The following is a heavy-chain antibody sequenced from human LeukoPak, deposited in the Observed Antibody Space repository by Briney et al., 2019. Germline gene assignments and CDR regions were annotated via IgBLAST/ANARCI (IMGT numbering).Heavy chain of an antibody. V-gene: IGHV1-3*01. D-gene: IGHD2-21*02. CDR2: IDADNGNT. Sequence: ASVKVSCKASGYSFTNYVIHWVRQAPAQRPEWMGWIDADNGNTKYSQKFQGRVIFTRDTFASTAYMEVSSLRSEDTAVYYCAREVPGGDFDPDYWGQGTLLTVSS. CDR3: AREVPGGDFDPDY. J-gene: IGHJ4*02. CDR1: GYSFTNYV.